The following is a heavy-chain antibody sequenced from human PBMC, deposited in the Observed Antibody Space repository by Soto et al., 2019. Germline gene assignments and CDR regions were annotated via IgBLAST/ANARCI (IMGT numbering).Heavy chain of an antibody. CDR1: GGSISSYY. CDR2: IYYSGST. CDR3: ARRYGSAFDI. D-gene: IGHD3-10*01. Sequence: QVQLQESGPGLVKPSETLSLTCTVSGGSISSYYWSWIRQPPGKGLEWIGYIYYSGSTNYNPSLMSRVTISVDTSKNQFSLKLSSVTAADTAVYYCARRYGSAFDIWGQGTMVTVSS. V-gene: IGHV4-59*01. J-gene: IGHJ3*02.